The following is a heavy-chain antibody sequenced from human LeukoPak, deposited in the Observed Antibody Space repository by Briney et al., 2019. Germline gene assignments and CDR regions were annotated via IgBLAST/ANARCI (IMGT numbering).Heavy chain of an antibody. J-gene: IGHJ3*02. CDR1: GGSISSYY. V-gene: IGHV4-59*08. Sequence: SETLSLTCTVSGGSISSYYWSWIRQPPGKGLEWIGYIYYSGSTNYNPSLKSRVTISVDTSKNQFSLKLSSVTAADTAVYHCARLPPSYYYSSGSYRDAFDIWGQGTMVTVSS. CDR3: ARLPPSYYYSSGSYRDAFDI. D-gene: IGHD3-10*01. CDR2: IYYSGST.